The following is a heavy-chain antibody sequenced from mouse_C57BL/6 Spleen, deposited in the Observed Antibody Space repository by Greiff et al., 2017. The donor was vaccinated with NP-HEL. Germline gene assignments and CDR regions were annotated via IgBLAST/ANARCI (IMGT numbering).Heavy chain of an antibody. CDR2: IYPGDGDT. CDR3: ARHYYGNYYAMDY. Sequence: VMLVESGAELVKPGASVKISCKASGYAFSSYWMNWVKQRPGKGLEWIGQIYPGDGDTNYNGKFKGKATLTADKSSSTAYMQLSSLTSEDSAVYFCARHYYGNYYAMDYWGQGTSVTVSS. CDR1: GYAFSSYW. J-gene: IGHJ4*01. D-gene: IGHD2-1*01. V-gene: IGHV1-80*01.